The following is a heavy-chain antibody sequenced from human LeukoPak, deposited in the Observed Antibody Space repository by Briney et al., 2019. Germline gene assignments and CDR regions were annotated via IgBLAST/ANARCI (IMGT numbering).Heavy chain of an antibody. J-gene: IGHJ4*02. CDR3: AKDGGFDY. D-gene: IGHD3-10*01. Sequence: GGSLRLSCAASGFTFSSYGMHWVRQAPGKGLEWVAVISYDGSNKYYADSVKGRFTISRDNSKNTLYLQMNSLRAEDTAVYYCAKDGGFDYWGQGTLVTVSS. CDR2: ISYDGSNK. V-gene: IGHV3-30*18. CDR1: GFTFSSYG.